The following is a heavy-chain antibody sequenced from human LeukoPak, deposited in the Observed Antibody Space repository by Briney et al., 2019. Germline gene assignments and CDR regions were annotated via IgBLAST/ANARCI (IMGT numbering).Heavy chain of an antibody. CDR2: ISSSSSYI. CDR3: ARDPVYYDFWSGYRPLYAFDI. Sequence: PGGSLRLSCAASGFTFSSYSMNWVRQAPGKGLEWVSSISSSSSYIYYADSVKGRFTISRDNAKNSLYLQMNSLRAEDTAVYYCARDPVYYDFWSGYRPLYAFDIWGQGTMVTVSS. D-gene: IGHD3-3*01. J-gene: IGHJ3*02. CDR1: GFTFSSYS. V-gene: IGHV3-21*01.